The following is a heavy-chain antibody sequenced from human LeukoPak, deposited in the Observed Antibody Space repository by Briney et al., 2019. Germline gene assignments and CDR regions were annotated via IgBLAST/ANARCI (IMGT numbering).Heavy chain of an antibody. CDR3: ARDLADSNSY. CDR1: GDAISSSTYY. CDR2: VHYSGTT. D-gene: IGHD2-15*01. Sequence: SETLSLTCSVSGDAISSSTYYWGWIRQPPGKGLEWIGSVHYSGTTYYNPSLKSRVTISVDTSKNQFSLGLSSVTAADTAVYYCARDLADSNSYWGQGTLVTVSS. J-gene: IGHJ4*02. V-gene: IGHV4-39*07.